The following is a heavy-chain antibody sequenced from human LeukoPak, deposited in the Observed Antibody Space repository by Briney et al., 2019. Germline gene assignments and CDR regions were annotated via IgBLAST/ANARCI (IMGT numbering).Heavy chain of an antibody. CDR1: GGSISSYY. CDR2: IYYSGST. D-gene: IGHD3-22*01. J-gene: IGHJ4*02. CDR3: ARVDSSGPIDY. Sequence: SETLSLTCTVSGGSISSYYWSWIRQPPGKGLEWIGYIYYSGSTNYNPSLKSRVTISVDTSKNQSSLKLSSVTAADTAVYYCARVDSSGPIDYWGQGTLVTVSS. V-gene: IGHV4-59*01.